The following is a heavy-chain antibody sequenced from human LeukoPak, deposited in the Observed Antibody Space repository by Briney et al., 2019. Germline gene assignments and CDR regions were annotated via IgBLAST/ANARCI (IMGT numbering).Heavy chain of an antibody. CDR1: GGSISSGGYY. J-gene: IGHJ3*02. D-gene: IGHD2-21*02. CDR2: IYYSGST. CDR3: ARGGVTAIRDALDI. V-gene: IGHV4-31*03. Sequence: NPSQTLSLTCTVSGGSISSGGYYWSWIRQHPGKGLEWIGYIYYSGSTYYNPSLKSRVTISVDTSKNQFSLKLSSVTAADTAVYYCARGGVTAIRDALDIWGQGTMVTVSS.